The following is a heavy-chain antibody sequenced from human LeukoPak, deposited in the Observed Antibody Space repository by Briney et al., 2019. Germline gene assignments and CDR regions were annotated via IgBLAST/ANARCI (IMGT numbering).Heavy chain of an antibody. CDR3: ATAYSSGWYAPDY. Sequence: GASVKVSCKVSGYTLTKLSMHWVRQAPGKGLEWMGGFDPEDGETIYAQKFQGRVTMTEDTSTDTAYMELSSLRSEDTAVYYCATAYSSGWYAPDYWGQGTLVTVSS. CDR1: GYTLTKLS. V-gene: IGHV1-24*01. CDR2: FDPEDGET. J-gene: IGHJ4*02. D-gene: IGHD6-19*01.